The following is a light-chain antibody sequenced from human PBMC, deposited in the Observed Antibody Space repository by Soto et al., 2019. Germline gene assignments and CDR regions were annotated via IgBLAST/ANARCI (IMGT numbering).Light chain of an antibody. J-gene: IGKJ5*01. Sequence: ELVLTQSPATLSLSPGQRATLSCRASQSVSNSLAWFQPKPGQAPRLLIYDASNRATGIPARFSGSGSGTDFPLTISSLEPEDFAVYYCQQRSDWITFGQGTRLEIK. CDR1: QSVSNS. V-gene: IGKV3-11*01. CDR2: DAS. CDR3: QQRSDWIT.